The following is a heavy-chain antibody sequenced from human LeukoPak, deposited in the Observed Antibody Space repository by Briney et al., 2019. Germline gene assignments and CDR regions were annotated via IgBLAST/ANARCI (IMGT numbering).Heavy chain of an antibody. V-gene: IGHV3-53*01. CDR1: GFTVSNTF. J-gene: IGHJ4*02. CDR3: ARGSGWPDY. Sequence: PGGSLRLSCAASGFTVSNTFMSWVRQAPGKGLEWVSVIYSVGTTYYAVSVKGRFTISRDNSKNTLYLQMNSLRAEDTAVYYCARGSGWPDYWGQGTLVTVSS. CDR2: IYSVGTT. D-gene: IGHD6-19*01.